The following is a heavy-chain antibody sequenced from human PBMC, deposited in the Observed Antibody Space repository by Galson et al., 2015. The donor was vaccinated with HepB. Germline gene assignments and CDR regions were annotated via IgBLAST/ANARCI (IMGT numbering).Heavy chain of an antibody. CDR1: GFTFDDYA. V-gene: IGHV3-9*01. J-gene: IGHJ2*01. Sequence: SLRLSCAASGFTFDDYAMHWVRQAPGKGLEWVSGISWNSGSIGYADSVKGRFTISRDNAKNSLYLQMNSLRAEDTALYYCAKDGGMATMIRYFDLWGRGTLVTVSS. CDR2: ISWNSGSI. CDR3: AKDGGMATMIRYFDL. D-gene: IGHD5-24*01.